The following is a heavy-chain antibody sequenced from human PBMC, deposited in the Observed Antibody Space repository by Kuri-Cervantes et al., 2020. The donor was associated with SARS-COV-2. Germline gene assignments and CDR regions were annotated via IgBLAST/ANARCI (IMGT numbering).Heavy chain of an antibody. CDR3: ARDRIAASFMDV. CDR1: GFTFSSYA. CDR2: ISYDGSNK. Sequence: GESLKISCAASGFTFSSYAMHWVRQAPGKGLEWVAIISYDGSNKYYADSVKGRFTISRDNSKNTLYLQMNSLRAEDTAVYYCARDRIAASFMDVWGQGTTVTVSS. V-gene: IGHV3-30-3*01. D-gene: IGHD6-13*01. J-gene: IGHJ6*02.